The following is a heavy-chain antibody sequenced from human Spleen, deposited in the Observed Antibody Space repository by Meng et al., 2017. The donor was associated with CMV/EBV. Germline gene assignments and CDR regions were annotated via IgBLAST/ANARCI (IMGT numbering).Heavy chain of an antibody. CDR1: GLTVNSNY. D-gene: IGHD6-13*01. Sequence: GGSLSLSCEASGLTVNSNYMSWVRQAPGKGLECVSLIYSDGRTYYADSVKGRFTITRDNSKNTVYLQMNSLRAEDTAMFYCAGYPQTYPYSSSSWGQGTLVTVSS. CDR2: IYSDGRT. V-gene: IGHV3-53*01. CDR3: AGYPQTYPYSSSS. J-gene: IGHJ4*02.